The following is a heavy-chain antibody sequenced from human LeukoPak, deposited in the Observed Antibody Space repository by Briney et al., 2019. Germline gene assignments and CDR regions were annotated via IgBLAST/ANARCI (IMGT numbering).Heavy chain of an antibody. J-gene: IGHJ1*01. CDR3: ASYHYDSSGYYPPAEYSST. Sequence: GESLKISCKGSGYSFTSYWIGWVRQMPGKGLEWMGIIYPGDSDTRYSPSFQGQVTISADKSISTAYLQWSSLKASDTAMYYCASYHYDSSGYYPPAEYSSTGARAPWSPSPQ. V-gene: IGHV5-51*01. D-gene: IGHD3-22*01. CDR1: GYSFTSYW. CDR2: IYPGDSDT.